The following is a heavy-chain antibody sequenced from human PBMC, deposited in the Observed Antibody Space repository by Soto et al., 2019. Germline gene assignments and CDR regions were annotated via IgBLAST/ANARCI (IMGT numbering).Heavy chain of an antibody. CDR3: AREPTGVITRFAP. CDR1: GGTFSNYA. Sequence: QVQLVQSGAEVKKPGSSVKVSCKASGGTFSNYAIYWVRQAPGQGLEWMGGIIPIFGTANYAQKFQGRVTITADEPTSTANMELSSLRSEDTAVYYCAREPTGVITRFAPWGQGTLVTVSP. V-gene: IGHV1-69*12. CDR2: IIPIFGTA. D-gene: IGHD3-10*01. J-gene: IGHJ5*02.